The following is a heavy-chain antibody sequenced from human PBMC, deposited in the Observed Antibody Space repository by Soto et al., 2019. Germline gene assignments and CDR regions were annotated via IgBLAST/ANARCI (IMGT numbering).Heavy chain of an antibody. J-gene: IGHJ6*02. Sequence: KPSETLSLTCTVSGGSISSGGYYWSWIRQHPGKGLEWIGYIYYSGSTYYNPSLKSRVTISVDTSKNQFSLKLSSVTAADTAVYYCARLTDWVRGVIYPYGMDVWGQGTTVTVSS. CDR2: IYYSGST. CDR1: GGSISSGGYY. D-gene: IGHD3-10*01. CDR3: ARLTDWVRGVIYPYGMDV. V-gene: IGHV4-31*03.